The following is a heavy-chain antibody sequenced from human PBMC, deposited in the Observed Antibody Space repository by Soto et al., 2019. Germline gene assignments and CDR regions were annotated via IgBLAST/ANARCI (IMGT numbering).Heavy chain of an antibody. V-gene: IGHV4-4*02. D-gene: IGHD1-26*01. CDR3: ARAKRGSYLSRRFDY. J-gene: IGHJ4*02. CDR2: IYHSGST. CDR1: GGSISSSNW. Sequence: PSETLSLTCAVYGGSISSSNWCSWVRQPPGKGLEWIGEIYHSGSTNYNPSLKSRVTISVDKSKNQFSLKLSSVTAADTAVYYCARAKRGSYLSRRFDYWGQGTLVTVSS.